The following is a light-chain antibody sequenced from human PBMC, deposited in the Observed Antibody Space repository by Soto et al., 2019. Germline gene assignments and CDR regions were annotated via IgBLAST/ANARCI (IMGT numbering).Light chain of an antibody. CDR2: DAS. J-gene: IGKJ5*01. CDR3: QQRSNWIT. CDR1: QSVSRY. V-gene: IGKV3-11*01. Sequence: IVLTQSPCTLSLSPGERATLSCRASQSVSRYLAWYQQKPGQAPTLLIYDASYRATGIPARFSGSGSGTDFTLTISSLAPEDFAVYYCQQRSNWITFGQGTRLEIK.